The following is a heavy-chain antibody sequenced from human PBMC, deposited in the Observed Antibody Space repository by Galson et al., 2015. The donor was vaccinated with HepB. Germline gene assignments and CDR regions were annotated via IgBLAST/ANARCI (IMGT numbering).Heavy chain of an antibody. Sequence: SLRLSCAASGFTVSSNYMSWVRQAPGKGLEWVSVIYSGGSTYYADSVKGRFTISRHNSKNTLYLQMNSLRAEDTAVYYCARSPPPIPGIGMDVWGQGTTVTVSS. CDR3: ARSPPPIPGIGMDV. J-gene: IGHJ6*02. V-gene: IGHV3-53*04. CDR1: GFTVSSNY. CDR2: IYSGGST.